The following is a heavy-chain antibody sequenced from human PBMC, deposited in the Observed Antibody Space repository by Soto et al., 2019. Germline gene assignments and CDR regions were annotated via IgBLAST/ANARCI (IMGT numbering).Heavy chain of an antibody. V-gene: IGHV1-69*06. CDR3: ARDRVFEYSSSSSPYWYFDL. J-gene: IGHJ2*01. CDR1: GGTFSSYA. Sequence: ASVKVSCKASGGTFSSYAISWVRQAPGQGLEWMGGIIPIFGTANYAQKFQGRVTITADKSTSTAYMELSSLRSEDTAVYYCARDRVFEYSSSSSPYWYFDLWGRGTLVTVS. D-gene: IGHD6-6*01. CDR2: IIPIFGTA.